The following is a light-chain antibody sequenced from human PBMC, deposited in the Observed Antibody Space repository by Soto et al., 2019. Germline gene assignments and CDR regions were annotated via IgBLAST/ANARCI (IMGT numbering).Light chain of an antibody. V-gene: IGKV3-11*01. CDR1: QSVSSY. CDR2: DAS. Sequence: ELVLTQSPATLSLSPGDRATLSCRASQSVSSYLAWYTQKPGQAPRLLIYDASNRATGIPARFSGSGSGTDFPLTISSLEPEDFAVYYCQQRSNWLTFGGGTKVDIK. CDR3: QQRSNWLT. J-gene: IGKJ4*01.